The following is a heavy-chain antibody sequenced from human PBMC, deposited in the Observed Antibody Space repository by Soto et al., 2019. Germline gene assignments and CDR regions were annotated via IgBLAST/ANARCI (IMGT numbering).Heavy chain of an antibody. V-gene: IGHV3-72*01. Sequence: EVQLVESGGGLVQPGGSLRLSCAASGFTFSDHYMDWVRQAPGKGLEWVGRIRNKATSYTTEYAASVKGRFTISRDDSKKSLYLQMNSLKTEDTAVYFCARRAAVGGTSHYDYWGQGTLVTVSS. J-gene: IGHJ4*02. CDR1: GFTFSDHY. CDR2: IRNKATSYTT. CDR3: ARRAAVGGTSHYDY. D-gene: IGHD6-19*01.